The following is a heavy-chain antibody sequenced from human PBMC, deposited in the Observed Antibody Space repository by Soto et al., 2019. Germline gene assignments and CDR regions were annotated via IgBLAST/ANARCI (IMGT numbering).Heavy chain of an antibody. J-gene: IGHJ4*02. CDR2: ISSSSSYI. CDR3: ARVSYSSGWYGLDFDY. Sequence: EVQLVESGGGLVKPGGSLRLSCAASGFTFSSYSMKWVRQAPGKGLEWVSSISSSSSYIYYADSVKGRFTISRDNAKNSLYLQMNCLRSEDTAVYYCARVSYSSGWYGLDFDYWGQGTLVTVSS. V-gene: IGHV3-21*01. CDR1: GFTFSSYS. D-gene: IGHD6-19*01.